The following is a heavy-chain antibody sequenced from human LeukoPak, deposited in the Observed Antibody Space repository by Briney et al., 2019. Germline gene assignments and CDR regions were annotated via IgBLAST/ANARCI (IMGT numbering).Heavy chain of an antibody. CDR1: GITVSNYG. CDR3: AKRGVVIRVILVGFHKEAYYFDS. Sequence: GGSLRLSCAVSGITVSNYGMSWVRQAPGKGPEWVAGISGSGSSAHYADAVKGRFTISRDNPKNTLYLQMNSLRVEDTAVYFCAKRGVVIRVILVGFHKEAYYFDSWGQGALVTVSS. J-gene: IGHJ4*02. D-gene: IGHD3-22*01. CDR2: ISGSGSSA. V-gene: IGHV3-23*01.